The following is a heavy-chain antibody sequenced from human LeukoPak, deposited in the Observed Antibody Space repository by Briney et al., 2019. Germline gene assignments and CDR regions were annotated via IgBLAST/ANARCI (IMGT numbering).Heavy chain of an antibody. CDR1: GFTFSSYA. V-gene: IGHV3-23*01. CDR3: AKASGYSYGSPYYDRPPNFDY. J-gene: IGHJ4*02. Sequence: GGSLRLSCAASGFTFSSYAMSWVRQAPGKGLEWVSAISGSGGSTYYADSVKGRFTISRDNSKNTLYLQMNSLRAEDTAVYYCAKASGYSYGSPYYDRPPNFDYGAREPRVTVSS. D-gene: IGHD5-18*01. CDR2: ISGSGGST.